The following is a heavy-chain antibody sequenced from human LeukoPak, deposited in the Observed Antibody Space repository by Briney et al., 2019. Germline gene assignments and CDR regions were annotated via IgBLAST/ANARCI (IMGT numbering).Heavy chain of an antibody. V-gene: IGHV4-59*01. J-gene: IGHJ6*02. CDR3: ARDFGPRAVTTPYYYYGMDV. D-gene: IGHD4-17*01. CDR1: GGSISSYY. Sequence: SETLSLTCTVSGGSISSYYWSWIRQPPGKGLEWIGYIYYSGSTNYNPSLKSRVTISVDTSKNQFSLKLSSVTAADTAAYYCARDFGPRAVTTPYYYYGMDVWGQGTTVTVSS. CDR2: IYYSGST.